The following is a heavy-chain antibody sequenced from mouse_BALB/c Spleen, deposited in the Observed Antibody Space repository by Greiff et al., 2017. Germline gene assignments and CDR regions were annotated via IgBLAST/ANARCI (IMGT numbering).Heavy chain of an antibody. D-gene: IGHD2-4*01. CDR1: GFNIKDTY. J-gene: IGHJ2*01. CDR3: ARDDYDMAYFDY. Sequence: EVQLQQSGAELVKPGASVKLSCTASGFNIKDTYMHWVKQRPEQGLEWIGRIDPANGNTKYDPKFQGKATITADTSSNTAYLQLSSLTSEDTAVYYCARDDYDMAYFDYWGQGTTLTVSS. CDR2: IDPANGNT. V-gene: IGHV14-3*02.